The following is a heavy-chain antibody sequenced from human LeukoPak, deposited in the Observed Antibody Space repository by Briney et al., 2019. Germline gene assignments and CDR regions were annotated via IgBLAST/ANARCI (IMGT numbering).Heavy chain of an antibody. Sequence: ASVKVSSKASGYTFTGYYMHWVRQAPGQGLEWMGWINPNSGGTNYAQKFQGRVTMTRDTTISTAYMELSRLRSDDTAVYYCARDLDYDSSGYGYYWGQGTLVTVSS. D-gene: IGHD3-22*01. CDR2: INPNSGGT. V-gene: IGHV1-2*02. CDR3: ARDLDYDSSGYGYY. CDR1: GYTFTGYY. J-gene: IGHJ4*02.